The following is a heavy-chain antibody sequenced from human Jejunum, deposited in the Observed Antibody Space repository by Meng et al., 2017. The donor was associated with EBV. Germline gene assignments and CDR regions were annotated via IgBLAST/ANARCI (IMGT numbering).Heavy chain of an antibody. Sequence: QVHLQQWGAGLLKPSXXLSLTCAAYGGPVSGHYWSWIRQSPGKRLEWIGEINESGSTNYNPSLKSRVIIFMDTSKNQFSLNLNSVIAADTAVYYCRQAFCSAEAGCSDRWGQGTLVTVSS. CDR1: GGPVSGHY. D-gene: IGHD3-3*01. V-gene: IGHV4-34*01. J-gene: IGHJ4*02. CDR2: INESGST. CDR3: RQAFCSAEAGCSDR.